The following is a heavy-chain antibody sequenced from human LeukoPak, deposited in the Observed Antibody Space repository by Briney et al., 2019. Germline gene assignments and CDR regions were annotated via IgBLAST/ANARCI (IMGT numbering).Heavy chain of an antibody. V-gene: IGHV4-59*12. CDR1: GGSISSYY. CDR2: IYYSGST. J-gene: IGHJ4*02. Sequence: SETLSLTCTVSGGSISSYYWSWIRQPPGKGLEWIGYIYYSGSTNYNPSLKSRVTMSVDTSKNQFSLKLSSVTAADTAVYYCARDLNQFGELSYYFDYWGQGTLVTVSS. D-gene: IGHD3-10*01. CDR3: ARDLNQFGELSYYFDY.